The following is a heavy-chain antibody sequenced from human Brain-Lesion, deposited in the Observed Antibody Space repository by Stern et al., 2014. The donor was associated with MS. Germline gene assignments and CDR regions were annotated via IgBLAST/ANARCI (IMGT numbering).Heavy chain of an antibody. CDR3: AGEEDIRYCSGGSCTGNWFDP. D-gene: IGHD2-15*01. V-gene: IGHV4-39*01. J-gene: IGHJ5*02. CDR2: IYYSGNP. CDR1: GGSVSSTSYA. Sequence: QVQLQESGPGLVKPSETLSLTCTVAGGSVSSTSYAWAWIRQPPGKGLEWIGTIYYSGNPYYIPPLKSRLTISLTTPKNQFSLQLRSVTAADTAVYYCAGEEDIRYCSGGSCTGNWFDPWGQGTLVTVSS.